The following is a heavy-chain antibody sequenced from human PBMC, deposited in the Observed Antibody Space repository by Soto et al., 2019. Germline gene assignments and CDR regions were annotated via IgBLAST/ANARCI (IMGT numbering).Heavy chain of an antibody. CDR1: GFTFSSYW. CDR2: IKQDGSEK. D-gene: IGHD6-19*01. V-gene: IGHV3-7*03. Sequence: GGSLRLSCAASGFTFSSYWMSWVRQAPGKGLEWVANIKQDGSEKYYVDSVKGRFTISRDNAKNSLYLQMNSLRAEDTAVYYCAGAVAGTSYYYCYGMDVWGQGTTVTVSS. J-gene: IGHJ6*02. CDR3: AGAVAGTSYYYCYGMDV.